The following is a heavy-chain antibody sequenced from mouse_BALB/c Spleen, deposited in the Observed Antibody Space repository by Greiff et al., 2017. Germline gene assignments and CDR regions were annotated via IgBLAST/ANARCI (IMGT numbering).Heavy chain of an antibody. Sequence: EVHLVESGGGLVKPGGSLKLSCAASGFTFSDYYMYWVRQTPEKRLEWVATISDGGSYTYYPDSVKGRFTISRDNAKNNLYLQMSSLKSEDTAMYYCARERTGTWFAYWGQGTLVTVSA. D-gene: IGHD4-1*01. CDR3: ARERTGTWFAY. CDR2: ISDGGSYT. V-gene: IGHV5-4*02. CDR1: GFTFSDYY. J-gene: IGHJ3*01.